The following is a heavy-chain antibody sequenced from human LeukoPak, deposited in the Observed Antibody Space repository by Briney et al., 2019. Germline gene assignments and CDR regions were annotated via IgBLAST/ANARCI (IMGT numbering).Heavy chain of an antibody. V-gene: IGHV1-69*13. CDR3: ARGFDFWSGFSDV. Sequence: SVKVSCKASGGTFSSYAISWVRQAPGQGLEWMGGIIPISGTANYAQKFQGRVTITADESTSTAYMELSSLRSEDTAVYYCARGFDFWSGFSDVWGKGTTVTVSS. J-gene: IGHJ6*04. CDR2: IIPISGTA. CDR1: GGTFSSYA. D-gene: IGHD3-3*01.